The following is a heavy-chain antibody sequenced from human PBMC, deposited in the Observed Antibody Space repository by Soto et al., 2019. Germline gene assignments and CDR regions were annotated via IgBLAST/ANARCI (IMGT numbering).Heavy chain of an antibody. CDR1: GFTFSSYP. Sequence: EVQLVESGGGLVQPGGSLRLSSAPSGFTFSSYPMNWVRQAPGKGLEWVSYISSRSSAIYSADSVKGRFTISRDNARNSLYLQMNSLRDEDTAVYYCASDIVARMDVWGQGTTVTVSS. J-gene: IGHJ6*02. D-gene: IGHD2-15*01. CDR2: ISSRSSAI. V-gene: IGHV3-48*02. CDR3: ASDIVARMDV.